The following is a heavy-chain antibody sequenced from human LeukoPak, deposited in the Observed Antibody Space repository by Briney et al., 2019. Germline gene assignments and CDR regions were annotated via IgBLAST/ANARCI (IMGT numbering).Heavy chain of an antibody. Sequence: GGSLRLSCAASGFTVSTNYMSWVRQAPGKGLDWVSVIYDGGSTFYADSEKGRFTMSRDISKNTLYLQMNSLRAQDTAIYYCARHTGESGYTDAFDIWGQGTMVTVSS. D-gene: IGHD3-22*01. CDR1: GFTVSTNY. J-gene: IGHJ3*02. CDR3: ARHTGESGYTDAFDI. V-gene: IGHV3-53*01. CDR2: IYDGGST.